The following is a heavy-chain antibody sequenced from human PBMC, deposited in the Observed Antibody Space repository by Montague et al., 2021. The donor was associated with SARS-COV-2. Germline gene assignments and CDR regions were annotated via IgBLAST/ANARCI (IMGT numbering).Heavy chain of an antibody. V-gene: IGHV3-7*01. CDR2: IKQDGSET. Sequence: RLSCAASGLAISMYWMTWVRQAPGKGLEWVANIKQDGSETYYADSVKGRFSISRDNTKNSLYLQLNSLRADDTAVYYCGFNSVAGAGDSLGQGTLVTVSS. CDR3: GFNSVAGAGDS. D-gene: IGHD6-13*01. CDR1: GLAISMYW. J-gene: IGHJ4*02.